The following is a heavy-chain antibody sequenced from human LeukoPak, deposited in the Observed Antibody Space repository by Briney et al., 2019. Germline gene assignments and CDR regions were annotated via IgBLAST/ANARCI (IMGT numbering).Heavy chain of an antibody. V-gene: IGHV4-39*01. CDR2: IYYSGST. J-gene: IGHJ4*02. CDR3: ARHAAYCGGDCSPYYFDY. D-gene: IGHD2-21*02. CDR1: GGSISSSSYY. Sequence: SETLSLTCTVSGGSISSSSYYWGWLRQPPGKGLEWIGSIYYSGSTYYNPSLKSRVTISVDTSKNQFSLKLSSVTAADTAVYYCARHAAYCGGDCSPYYFDYWGQGTLVTVSS.